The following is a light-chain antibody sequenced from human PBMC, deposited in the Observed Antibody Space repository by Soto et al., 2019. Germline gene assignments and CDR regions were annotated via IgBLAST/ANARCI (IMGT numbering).Light chain of an antibody. V-gene: IGKV1-33*01. J-gene: IGKJ3*01. CDR3: QKSDHLPL. CDR2: DAY. CDR1: HELGNS. Sequence: DIQMTQSPPSLSASVGYRVTITCQASHELGNSLNWYQEKPGQAPKLVIYDAYNLETGVPSTFSGNGYGTDFTFTISSLRPEDIATYYCQKSDHLPLFGPGTKVDI.